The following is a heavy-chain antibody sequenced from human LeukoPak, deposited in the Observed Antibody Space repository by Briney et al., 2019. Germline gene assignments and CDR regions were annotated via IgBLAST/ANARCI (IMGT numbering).Heavy chain of an antibody. CDR3: ARESAYAFDY. Sequence: PGGSLRLSCAASGFTLSDYFMTWIRQAPGKGLEWVSYISSSATSTYYADSMKGRFTISRDNAKNSLYLQMNSLRAEDTAVYYCARESAYAFDYWGQGALVTVSS. CDR1: GFTLSDYF. V-gene: IGHV3-11*01. D-gene: IGHD5-12*01. J-gene: IGHJ4*02. CDR2: ISSSATST.